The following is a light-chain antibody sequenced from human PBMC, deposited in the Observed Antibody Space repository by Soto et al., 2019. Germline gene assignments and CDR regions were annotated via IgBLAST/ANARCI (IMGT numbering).Light chain of an antibody. CDR2: DAS. V-gene: IGKV3-11*01. J-gene: IGKJ1*01. CDR3: QQRSKMPLT. Sequence: EIVLTQSPGTLSLSPGERATLSCRASQSVSYYLAWYQQKPGQAPRLLIYDASNRATGIPARFSGTGSETDFTLTISSLEPEDFAIYYCQQRSKMPLTFGHGTKVDI. CDR1: QSVSYY.